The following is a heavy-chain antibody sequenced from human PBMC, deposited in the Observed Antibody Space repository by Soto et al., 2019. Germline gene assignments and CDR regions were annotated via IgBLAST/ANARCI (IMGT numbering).Heavy chain of an antibody. CDR2: ISYGGNNE. CDR1: GFFVRSYV. V-gene: IGHV3-30-3*02. D-gene: IGHD1-1*01. J-gene: IGHJ4*02. Sequence: GGSLILSCAASGFFVRSYVLHWVRQAPGKGPEWVAVISYGGNNEYYSASVKGRFTISRDSSKNTLFLFMHSLRAEDTALYYCAKQGQYNWFLDSWGQGP. CDR3: AKQGQYNWFLDS.